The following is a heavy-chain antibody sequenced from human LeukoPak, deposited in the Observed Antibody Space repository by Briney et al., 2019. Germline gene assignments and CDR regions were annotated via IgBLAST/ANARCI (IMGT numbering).Heavy chain of an antibody. D-gene: IGHD2-21*01. V-gene: IGHV3-53*01. Sequence: PGGSLRLSCAASGVTVGTNSMSWARQSPGKGLEWVSVIYSVGSKYNADSVNGRFPVPRDNSRNTLFLQMNNLRPKATSRCFCASAREYCGSAECYEYFQHWGQGTLVIVSS. CDR2: IYSVGSK. J-gene: IGHJ1*01. CDR3: ASAREYCGSAECYEYFQH. CDR1: GVTVGTNS.